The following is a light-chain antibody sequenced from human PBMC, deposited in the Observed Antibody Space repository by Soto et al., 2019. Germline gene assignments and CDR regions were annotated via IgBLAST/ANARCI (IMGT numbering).Light chain of an antibody. CDR2: DVS. Sequence: QSVLTQPRSVSGSPGQSVTISCTGASSDVGAYNYVSRYQQHPGKAPKLMIYDVSTRPSGVPDRFSGSKSGTTASLTISGLQAEDEADYYCCSYAGSPYVFGTGTKVTVL. V-gene: IGLV2-11*01. CDR3: CSYAGSPYV. J-gene: IGLJ1*01. CDR1: SSDVGAYNY.